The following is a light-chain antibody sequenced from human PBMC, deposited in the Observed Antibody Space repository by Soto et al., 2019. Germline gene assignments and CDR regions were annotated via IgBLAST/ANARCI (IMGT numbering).Light chain of an antibody. CDR3: QQYNSYSVT. Sequence: DIQMTQSPSTLSASVGDRVTITCRASQSISSWLAWYQQKPGKAPKLLIYDASSLESGVPSRFSGSGSGTEFTLTISSLQPDDFATYYSQQYNSYSVTFGGGTKVEIK. J-gene: IGKJ4*01. CDR1: QSISSW. V-gene: IGKV1-5*01. CDR2: DAS.